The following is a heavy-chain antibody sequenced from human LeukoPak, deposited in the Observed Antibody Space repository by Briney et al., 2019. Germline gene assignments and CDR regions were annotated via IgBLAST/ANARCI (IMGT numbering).Heavy chain of an antibody. Sequence: PSETLSLTCTVSDGSINSTSSYWGRVRPPPGQGLEWLRSIDYSASTSYNPSLRSLVTISVDTQKTKVSLRLSSVTAADTAVYYCARHVFRWLLNWFDPWGQGTLVTVSS. CDR2: IDYSAST. D-gene: IGHD2-15*01. CDR3: ARHVFRWLLNWFDP. V-gene: IGHV4-39*01. J-gene: IGHJ5*02. CDR1: DGSINSTSSY.